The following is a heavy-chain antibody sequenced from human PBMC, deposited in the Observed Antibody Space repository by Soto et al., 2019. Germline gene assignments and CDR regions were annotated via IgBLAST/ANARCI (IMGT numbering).Heavy chain of an antibody. V-gene: IGHV3-23*01. D-gene: IGHD1-26*01. CDR3: AKAVGTTPNYYFDC. J-gene: IGHJ4*02. CDR1: GFTFSNYA. CDR2: ISGGGSGP. Sequence: GGSLRLSCVASGFTFSNYAMRWVHQAPGKGLEWVSAISGGGSGPYYADSVKGRFTISRDNSKNTLYLQMNSLRAEDTAVYYCAKAVGTTPNYYFDCWGQGTLVTVSS.